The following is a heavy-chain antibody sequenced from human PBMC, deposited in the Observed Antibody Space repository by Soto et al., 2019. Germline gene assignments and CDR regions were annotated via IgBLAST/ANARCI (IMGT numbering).Heavy chain of an antibody. D-gene: IGHD6-13*01. V-gene: IGHV1-18*04. Sequence: ASVKVSCKASGYTFTSYGISWVRQAPGQGLEWMGWISAYNGNTNYAQKLQGRVTMTTDTSTSTAYMELRSLRSDDTAVYYCARDGTTAAAGPRALKHWGQGTLVTVYS. J-gene: IGHJ1*01. CDR1: GYTFTSYG. CDR2: ISAYNGNT. CDR3: ARDGTTAAAGPRALKH.